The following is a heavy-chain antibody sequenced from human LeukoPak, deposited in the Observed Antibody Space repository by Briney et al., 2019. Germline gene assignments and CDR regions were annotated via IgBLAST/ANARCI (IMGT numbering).Heavy chain of an antibody. Sequence: ASVKVSCKASGGTFSSYAISWVRQAPGQGLEWMGRIIPILGIANYAQKFQGRVTITADKSTSTAYMELSSLRSEDTAVYYCARDPSNYDILTGYYPEYYYYGMDVWGQGTTVTVSS. CDR3: ARDPSNYDILTGYYPEYYYYGMDV. J-gene: IGHJ6*02. D-gene: IGHD3-9*01. CDR1: GGTFSSYA. CDR2: IIPILGIA. V-gene: IGHV1-69*04.